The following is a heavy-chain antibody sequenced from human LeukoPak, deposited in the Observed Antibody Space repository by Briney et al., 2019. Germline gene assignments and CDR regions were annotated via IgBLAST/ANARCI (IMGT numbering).Heavy chain of an antibody. D-gene: IGHD2-15*01. Sequence: ASVKVSCNASGYAFTSCGISWGRLAHGQGHELKGWMSVYNGDTNYAHKLQGRANINPDTSTSTAYMELRSQRSDDTDVYYCARVGSFVVVVAAALLHQRWFDPWGQGTLVTVSS. CDR1: GYAFTSCG. CDR2: MSVYNGDT. CDR3: ARVGSFVVVVAAALLHQRWFDP. V-gene: IGHV1-18*01. J-gene: IGHJ5*02.